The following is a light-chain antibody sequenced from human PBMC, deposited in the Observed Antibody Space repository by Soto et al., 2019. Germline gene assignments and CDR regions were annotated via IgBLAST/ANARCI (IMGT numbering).Light chain of an antibody. CDR2: AAS. CDR3: QQVKSYPWT. Sequence: DIPLTQSPSFLSASVGDRVSITCRASQGISSFLAWYQQKPGKAPKLLIYAASTLQSGVPSRFSGSESGTEFTLIISSLQPEDFATYYCQQVKSYPWTFGQGTKVEIK. V-gene: IGKV1-9*01. J-gene: IGKJ1*01. CDR1: QGISSF.